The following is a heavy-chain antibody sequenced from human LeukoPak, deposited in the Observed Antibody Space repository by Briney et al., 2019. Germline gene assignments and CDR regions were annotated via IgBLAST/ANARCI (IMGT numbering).Heavy chain of an antibody. Sequence: GGSLRLSCAASSFTFSYYWLHWLRQAPGKGLVWVSRINSDGSTTTYADSMKGRFTISRDNAKNTLYLQMNSLRAEDTAVYYCAMKWTYDGFDIWGQGTMVTVSS. D-gene: IGHD1-26*01. V-gene: IGHV3-74*01. CDR3: AMKWTYDGFDI. CDR2: INSDGSTT. CDR1: SFTFSYYW. J-gene: IGHJ3*02.